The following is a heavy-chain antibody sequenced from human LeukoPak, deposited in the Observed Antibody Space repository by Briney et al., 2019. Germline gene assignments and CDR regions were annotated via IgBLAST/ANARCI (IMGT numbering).Heavy chain of an antibody. V-gene: IGHV3-66*02. CDR1: GFTVSSNY. Sequence: GSLRLSCAASGFTVSSNYMSWVRQAPGKGLEWVSVIYSGGSTYYADSVKGRFTISRDNSKNTLYLQMNSLRAEDTAVYYCARDSFSAAAGYYYYMDVWGKGTTVTVSS. D-gene: IGHD6-13*01. J-gene: IGHJ6*03. CDR3: ARDSFSAAAGYYYYMDV. CDR2: IYSGGST.